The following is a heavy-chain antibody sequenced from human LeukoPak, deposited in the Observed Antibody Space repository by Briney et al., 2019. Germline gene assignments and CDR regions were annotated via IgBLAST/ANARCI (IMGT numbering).Heavy chain of an antibody. CDR1: GGSISSYY. J-gene: IGHJ4*02. V-gene: IGHV4-4*07. CDR2: TYTSGDT. D-gene: IGHD6-13*01. CDR3: ARELSADGYPYYFDY. Sequence: SETLSLTCTVPGGSISSYYWSWIRQPAGKGLEWIGRTYTSGDTNYNPSLKSRVTMSVDTSKNQFSLKLSSVTAADTAVYYCARELSADGYPYYFDYWGQGTLVTVSS.